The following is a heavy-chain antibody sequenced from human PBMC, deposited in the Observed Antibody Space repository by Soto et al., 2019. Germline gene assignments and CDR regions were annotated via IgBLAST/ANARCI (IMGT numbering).Heavy chain of an antibody. CDR1: GFTFSTNA. D-gene: IGHD2-15*01. Sequence: VGSLRLSCAASGFTFSTNAMSWVRQAPGKGLEWVSVISGGGGSTNYADSVKGRFSISRDNSKNTLYLQMNSLRAEDTAVYYCAKVTSGYWGQGTLVTVSS. CDR2: ISGGGGST. CDR3: AKVTSGY. V-gene: IGHV3-23*01. J-gene: IGHJ4*02.